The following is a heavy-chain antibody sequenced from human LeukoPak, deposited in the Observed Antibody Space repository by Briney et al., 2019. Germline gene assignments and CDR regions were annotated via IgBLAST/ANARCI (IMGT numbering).Heavy chain of an antibody. CDR1: GGSFSGYS. V-gene: IGHV4-34*01. Sequence: SETLSLTCAVYGGSFSGYSWSWIRQPPGKGLEWIGEINHSGSTNYNPSLKSRVTISVDTSKNQFSLKLSSVTAADTAVYYCARRRITMVRGVMDWFDPWGQGTLVTVSS. CDR3: ARRRITMVRGVMDWFDP. CDR2: INHSGST. J-gene: IGHJ5*02. D-gene: IGHD3-10*01.